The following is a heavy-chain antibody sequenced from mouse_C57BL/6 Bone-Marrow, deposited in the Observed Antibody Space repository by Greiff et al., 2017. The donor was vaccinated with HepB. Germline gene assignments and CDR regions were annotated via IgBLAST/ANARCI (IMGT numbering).Heavy chain of an antibody. CDR2: ISYDGSN. J-gene: IGHJ3*01. CDR1: GYSITSGYY. D-gene: IGHD1-1*01. V-gene: IGHV3-6*01. CDR3: ARKGSLFAY. Sequence: EVQLQQSGPGLVKPSQSLSLTCSVTGYSITSGYYWNWIRQFPGNKLEWMGYISYDGSNNYNPSLKNRISITRDTSKNQFFLKLNSVTTEDTATYYCARKGSLFAYWGQGTLVTVSA.